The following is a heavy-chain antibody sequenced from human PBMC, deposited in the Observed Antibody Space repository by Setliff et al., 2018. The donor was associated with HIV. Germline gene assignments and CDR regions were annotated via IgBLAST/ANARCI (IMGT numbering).Heavy chain of an antibody. V-gene: IGHV3-33*05. D-gene: IGHD3-10*01. Sequence: PGGSLRLSCTASGFIFSDYGMHWVRQTPGKGPEWVAFIKYDGIKQDYADAVKGRFTISRDNAKNSMDLQMNSLIADDTAIYYCARNFRPGHGVDVWGQGTTVTVSS. CDR3: ARNFRPGHGVDV. CDR1: GFIFSDYG. CDR2: IKYDGIKQ. J-gene: IGHJ6*02.